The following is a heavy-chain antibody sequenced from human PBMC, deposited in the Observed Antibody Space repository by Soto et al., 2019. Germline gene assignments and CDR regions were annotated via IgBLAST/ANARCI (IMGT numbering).Heavy chain of an antibody. CDR1: GYTFTGYY. D-gene: IGHD2-2*01. V-gene: IGHV1-46*01. J-gene: IGHJ5*02. CDR2: IDPSGGIT. Sequence: ASVKGSCKASGYTFTGYYMHWVRQAPGQGLEWMGMIDPSGGITRDAQRLQGRITMTRDASTSTVYMELRSLTSEDTAVYYCAREGSPAATWGGYNWFDPWGQGTLVTVSS. CDR3: AREGSPAATWGGYNWFDP.